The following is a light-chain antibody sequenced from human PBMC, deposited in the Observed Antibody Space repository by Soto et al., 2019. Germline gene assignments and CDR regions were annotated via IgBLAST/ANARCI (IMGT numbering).Light chain of an antibody. CDR1: SGHSSYA. V-gene: IGLV4-69*01. Sequence: QSVLTQSPSASASLGASVKLTCTLSSGHSSYAIAWHQQQPEKGPRYLMKLNSDGSHSKGDGIPDSFSGSSSGAERYLTISSLQSEDEADYYCQTWGTGIVVFGGGTKLTVL. J-gene: IGLJ2*01. CDR3: QTWGTGIVV. CDR2: LNSDGSH.